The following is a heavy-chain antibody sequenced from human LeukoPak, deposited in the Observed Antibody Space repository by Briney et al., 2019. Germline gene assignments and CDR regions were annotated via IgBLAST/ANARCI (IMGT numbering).Heavy chain of an antibody. V-gene: IGHV4-39*07. D-gene: IGHD6-19*01. CDR1: GGSIPISTYY. Sequence: PSETLSLTCTVSGGSIPISTYYWGWVRQPPGKGLEWIGSIYYSGTTKYNPSLKSRVTISVDNSNNKFSLRLSSVTAADTALYYCARGTLYSGWSHYFDSWGQGTLVTVSS. J-gene: IGHJ4*02. CDR3: ARGTLYSGWSHYFDS. CDR2: IYYSGTT.